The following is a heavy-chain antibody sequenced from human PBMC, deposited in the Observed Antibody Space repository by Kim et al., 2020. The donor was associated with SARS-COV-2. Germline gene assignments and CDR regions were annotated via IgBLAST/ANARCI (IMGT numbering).Heavy chain of an antibody. Sequence: GGSLRLSCTTSGFIFSDYCMSWFRQVPGKGLEWVSFIRNTASGGTTEYAASVKGRFTISRDDSNSIAYLQMNSLKMEDTAVYYCSRFLRGGSYSGRDVWGQGTMVTVSS. CDR3: SRFLRGGSYSGRDV. D-gene: IGHD1-26*01. CDR2: IRNTASGGTT. J-gene: IGHJ6*02. CDR1: GFIFSDYC. V-gene: IGHV3-49*03.